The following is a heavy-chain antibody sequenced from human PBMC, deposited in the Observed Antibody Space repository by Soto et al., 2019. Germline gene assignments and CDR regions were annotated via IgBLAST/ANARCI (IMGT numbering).Heavy chain of an antibody. D-gene: IGHD3-9*01. V-gene: IGHV1-18*01. J-gene: IGHJ5*02. CDR3: ARVVGRYFYWLLFCPCLFDP. CDR2: ISAYNGNT. Sequence: ASVKVSCKASGYTFTSYGISWVRQAPGQGLEWMGWISAYNGNTNYARKLQGRVTMTTDTSTSTAYTELRSLRSDDTAVYYCARVVGRYFYWLLFCPCLFDPWGQGTLVTVSS. CDR1: GYTFTSYG.